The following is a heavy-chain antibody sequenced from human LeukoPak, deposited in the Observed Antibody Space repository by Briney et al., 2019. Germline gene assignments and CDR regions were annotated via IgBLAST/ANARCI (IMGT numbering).Heavy chain of an antibody. V-gene: IGHV3-7*01. Sequence: GGSLRLSCAASGFSFSNYWMGWVRQAPGKRPEWVANMNIDGSERYYADSVKGRFTISRDNARNSVFLQMSGLRVEDTAVYYCVGTIASRGSEYWGQGALVTVSS. CDR1: GFSFSNYW. CDR3: VGTIASRGSEY. J-gene: IGHJ4*02. D-gene: IGHD6-6*01. CDR2: MNIDGSER.